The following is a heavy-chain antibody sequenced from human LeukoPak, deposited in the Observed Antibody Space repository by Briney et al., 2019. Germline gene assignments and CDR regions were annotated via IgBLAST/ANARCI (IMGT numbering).Heavy chain of an antibody. D-gene: IGHD5-18*01. J-gene: IGHJ4*02. CDR1: GGSISSGSYY. CDR3: ARDLYPGYPGRS. CDR2: IYYSGCT. Sequence: SETLSLTCTVSGGSISSGSYYWSWIRQPPGKGLEWIGYIYYSGCTNYNPSLKSRVTISVDTSKNQFSLKLSSVTAADTAVYYCARDLYPGYPGRSWGQGTLVTVSS. V-gene: IGHV4-61*01.